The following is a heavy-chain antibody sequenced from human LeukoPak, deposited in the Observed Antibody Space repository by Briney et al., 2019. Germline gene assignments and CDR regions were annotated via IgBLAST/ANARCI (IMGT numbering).Heavy chain of an antibody. Sequence: PSETLSLTCTVSGGSISTYYWSWIRQPAGKGLEWIGRIYTSGSTNHNPPLKSRVTMSVDTSKNQFSLKLSSVTAADTAVYYCARESYRWYVHNYYYYGMDVWGQGTTVTVSS. CDR3: ARESYRWYVHNYYYYGMDV. V-gene: IGHV4-4*07. D-gene: IGHD6-13*01. CDR2: IYTSGST. J-gene: IGHJ6*02. CDR1: GGSISTYY.